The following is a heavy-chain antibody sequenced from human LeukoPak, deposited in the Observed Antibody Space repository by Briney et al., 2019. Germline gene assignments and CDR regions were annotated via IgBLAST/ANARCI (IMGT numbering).Heavy chain of an antibody. CDR3: ARWRRSNDYGDYRAYFDY. Sequence: PGGSLRLSCAASGFTFDDYGMSWVRQAPGKGLEWVSGINWNGGSTGYADSVKGRFTISRDNAKNSLYLQMNSLRAEDTALYYCARWRRSNDYGDYRAYFDYWGQGTLVTVSS. CDR1: GFTFDDYG. J-gene: IGHJ4*02. CDR2: INWNGGST. D-gene: IGHD4-17*01. V-gene: IGHV3-20*04.